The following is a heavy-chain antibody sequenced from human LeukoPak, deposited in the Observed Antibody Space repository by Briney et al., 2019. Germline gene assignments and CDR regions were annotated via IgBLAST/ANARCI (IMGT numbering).Heavy chain of an antibody. D-gene: IGHD3-10*01. CDR2: IIPILGIA. CDR1: GGTFSSYA. V-gene: IGHV1-69*04. Sequence: SVKVSCKASGGTFSSYAISWVRQAPGQGLEWMGRIIPILGIANYAQKFQGRITITADKSTSTAYMELSSLRSEDTAVYYCARGGRFGARYYGMDVWGQGTTVTVSS. CDR3: ARGGRFGARYYGMDV. J-gene: IGHJ6*02.